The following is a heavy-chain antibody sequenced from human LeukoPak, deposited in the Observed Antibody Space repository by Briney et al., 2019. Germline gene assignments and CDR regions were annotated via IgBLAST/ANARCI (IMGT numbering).Heavy chain of an antibody. CDR3: ARDLMWTGTTDLTFYYGMDV. CDR1: GFTFRSYA. Sequence: PGGSLRLSCAASGFTFRSYAMHWVRQAPGKGLEWVAVISYDGSNKHYADSVKGRFTISRDNSKNTLYLQMNSRRAEDTAVYYCARDLMWTGTTDLTFYYGMDVWGQGTKVTVSS. J-gene: IGHJ6*02. CDR2: ISYDGSNK. V-gene: IGHV3-30*03. D-gene: IGHD1-1*01.